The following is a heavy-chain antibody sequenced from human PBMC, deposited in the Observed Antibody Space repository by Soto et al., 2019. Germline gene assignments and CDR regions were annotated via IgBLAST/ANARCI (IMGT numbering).Heavy chain of an antibody. D-gene: IGHD1-26*01. CDR1: GFTFNNAW. J-gene: IGHJ6*02. CDR3: TTSVYFGGTQPLNSYFFGMDV. V-gene: IGHV3-15*07. CDR2: ISSKSDGGTT. Sequence: PGGSLRLSCTPSGFTFNNAWMNWVRQAPGKGLEWVGRISSKSDGGTTVYASPVKGRFIISRDDVENTLYLQMNSLKTDDTAMYYCTTSVYFGGTQPLNSYFFGMDVWGQGTTVTVSS.